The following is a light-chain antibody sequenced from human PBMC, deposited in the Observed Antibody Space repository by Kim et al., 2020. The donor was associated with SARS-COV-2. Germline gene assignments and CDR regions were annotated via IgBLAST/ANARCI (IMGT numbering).Light chain of an antibody. J-gene: IGKJ5*01. Sequence: VSCKSSQIVLDRSNKNNYLAWYQQKPGQPPRLLIYWASTRESGVPDRFSGSGSGTDFTLTIRNLQAEDVAVYYCQQYYDTPPVTFGQGTRLEIK. CDR2: WAS. CDR3: QQYYDTPPVT. V-gene: IGKV4-1*01. CDR1: QIVLDRSNKNNY.